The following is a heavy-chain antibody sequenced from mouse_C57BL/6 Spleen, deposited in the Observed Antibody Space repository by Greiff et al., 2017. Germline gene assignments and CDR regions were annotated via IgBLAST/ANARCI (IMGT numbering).Heavy chain of an antibody. Sequence: QVQLQQPGAELVMPGASVKLSCKASGYTFTSYWMHWVKQRPGQGLEWIGEIDPSDSYTNYNQKFKGKSTLTVDKSSSTAYMQLSSLTSEDSAVYYCARGVGAYSYNWGPGTTLTVS. D-gene: IGHD3-1*01. CDR3: ARGVGAYSYN. V-gene: IGHV1-69*01. J-gene: IGHJ2*01. CDR2: IDPSDSYT. CDR1: GYTFTSYW.